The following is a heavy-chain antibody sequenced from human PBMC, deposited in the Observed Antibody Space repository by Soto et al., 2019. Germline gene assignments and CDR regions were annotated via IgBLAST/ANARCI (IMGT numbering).Heavy chain of an antibody. J-gene: IGHJ6*03. CDR3: ARDLYSKPIRAGVYYYYMDV. CDR1: GGTFSSYA. D-gene: IGHD4-4*01. Sequence: GASVKVSCKASGGTFSSYAISWVRQAPGQGLEWMGGIIPIFGTANYAQKFQGRVTITTDTSTSTAYMELSSLRSEDTAVYYCARDLYSKPIRAGVYYYYMDVWGKGTTVTVSS. V-gene: IGHV1-69*05. CDR2: IIPIFGTA.